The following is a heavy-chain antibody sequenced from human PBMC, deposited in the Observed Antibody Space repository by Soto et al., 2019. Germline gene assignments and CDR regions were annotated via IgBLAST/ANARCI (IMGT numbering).Heavy chain of an antibody. CDR2: INHSGST. D-gene: IGHD3-10*01. J-gene: IGHJ1*01. Sequence: QVQLQQWGAGLLKPSETLSLTCAVYGGSFSGYYWSWIRQPPGKGLEGIGEINHSGSTNYNPSLNSRVTISADTSKTQFSLKLSSVPAADTAVYYCARGRRLWFGELLYSYFQHWGQGTLVTVSS. V-gene: IGHV4-34*01. CDR3: ARGRRLWFGELLYSYFQH. CDR1: GGSFSGYY.